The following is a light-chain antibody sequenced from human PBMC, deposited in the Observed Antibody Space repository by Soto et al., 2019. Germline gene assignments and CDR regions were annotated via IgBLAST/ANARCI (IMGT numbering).Light chain of an antibody. J-gene: IGKJ5*01. CDR1: LSVSSN. CDR2: GAS. Sequence: VMTQNPATLSVSQGERATLSFRACLSVSSNLAWYHLRSGQAPTLLIYGASTRATGIPARFSGSGSGTEVSLPNSSLQSGESAVYYCQQYNHWITFGQGTRLEI. CDR3: QQYNHWIT. V-gene: IGKV3-15*01.